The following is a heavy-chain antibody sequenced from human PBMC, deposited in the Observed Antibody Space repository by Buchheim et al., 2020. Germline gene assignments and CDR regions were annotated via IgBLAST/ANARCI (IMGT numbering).Heavy chain of an antibody. Sequence: EVQLLESGGGLVQPGGSLRLSCAASGFTFSSYAMSWVRQAPGKGLEWVSAISGSGGSTYYADSVKGRFTISRDNSKNTLYLQMNSLRAEDTAVYYCAKNPAYDFWSGYYRNWFDPWGQGTL. D-gene: IGHD3-3*01. CDR3: AKNPAYDFWSGYYRNWFDP. J-gene: IGHJ5*02. V-gene: IGHV3-23*01. CDR1: GFTFSSYA. CDR2: ISGSGGST.